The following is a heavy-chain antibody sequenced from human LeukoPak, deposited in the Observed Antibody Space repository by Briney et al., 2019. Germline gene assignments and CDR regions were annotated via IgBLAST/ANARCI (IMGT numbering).Heavy chain of an antibody. CDR1: GFTFSTYA. V-gene: IGHV3-23*01. D-gene: IGHD1-26*01. CDR2: ISSGYST. CDR3: AKDFSQEGSHSVDY. Sequence: GGTLRLSCAAPGFTFSTYAMTWVRQAPGAGLEWVSAISSGYSTYYADSVRGRFIISRDNSKDTLYLQMNSLRAEDTAVYYCAKDFSQEGSHSVDYWGQGTLVTVSS. J-gene: IGHJ4*02.